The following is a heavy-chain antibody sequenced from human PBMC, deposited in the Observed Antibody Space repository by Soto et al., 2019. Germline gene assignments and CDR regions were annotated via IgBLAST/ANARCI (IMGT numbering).Heavy chain of an antibody. CDR2: IYSGGST. V-gene: IGHV3-53*01. D-gene: IGHD3-9*01. CDR3: ATWSTGFDWSCDY. Sequence: EVQLVESGGGLIQPGGSLRLSCAASGFTVSSNYMSWVRQAPGKGLEWVSIIYSGGSTYYADSVKGRFTVSRDISKNTLYLQMNSLRAEDTAVYYCATWSTGFDWSCDYWGQGTLVTVSA. J-gene: IGHJ4*02. CDR1: GFTVSSNY.